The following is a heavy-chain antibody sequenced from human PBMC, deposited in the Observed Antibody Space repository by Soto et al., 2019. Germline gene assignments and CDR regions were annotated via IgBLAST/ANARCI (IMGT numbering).Heavy chain of an antibody. J-gene: IGHJ4*02. CDR3: AKEIRPNDF. CDR1: GFTFSNSA. Sequence: EVQLLESGGDLVQPGGSLRLSCAASGFTFSNSAMTWVRQAPGKGLEWVSRMTISGDSTYYADSVKGRFPISRDNSANTLYLQTNSLRPEDTAVYYCAKEIRPNDFWGQGTLVTVSS. V-gene: IGHV3-23*01. CDR2: MTISGDST.